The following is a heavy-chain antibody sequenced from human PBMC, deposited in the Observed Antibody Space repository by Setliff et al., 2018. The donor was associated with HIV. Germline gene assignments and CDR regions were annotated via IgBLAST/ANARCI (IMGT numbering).Heavy chain of an antibody. CDR1: DYSISSGYY. CDR2: IYYSGST. V-gene: IGHV4-38-2*01. D-gene: IGHD3-22*01. J-gene: IGHJ4*02. CDR3: AVRRYYDSTGYYDY. Sequence: PSETLSLTCAVSDYSISSGYYWGWIRQPPGKGLEWIGYIYYSGSTYYNPSLKSRVTISVDTSKNQFSLKLTSVTAADTAVYYCAVRRYYDSTGYYDYWGQGTLVTVSS.